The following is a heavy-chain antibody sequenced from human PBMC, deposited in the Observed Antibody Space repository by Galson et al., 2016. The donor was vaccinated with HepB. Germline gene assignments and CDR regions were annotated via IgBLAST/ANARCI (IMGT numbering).Heavy chain of an antibody. D-gene: IGHD1-26*01. J-gene: IGHJ5*02. Sequence: LSLTCTVSGDSISSGGYYWSWIRQPPGKGLEWIGSIDHSGSTYYNPSLQSRVTISIDTSKNQFSLKVNSVTAADTAVYYCARSGIQYFWFDPWGQGTLVTVSS. CDR3: ARSGIQYFWFDP. CDR2: IDHSGST. CDR1: GDSISSGGYY. V-gene: IGHV4-39*01.